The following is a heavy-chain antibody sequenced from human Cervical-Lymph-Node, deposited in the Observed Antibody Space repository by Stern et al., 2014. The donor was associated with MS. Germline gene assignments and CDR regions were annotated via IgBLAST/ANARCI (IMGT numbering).Heavy chain of an antibody. J-gene: IGHJ4*02. CDR3: ARQRYFDY. CDR2: IFPGGSDI. V-gene: IGHV5-51*01. Sequence: VQLVQSGPEVKRPGESLKISCQASGYTFTSYWIGWVRQMPGKGLEWIAIIFPGGSDIRYSPSSQGQVPISADKSSSTAYLQWNNLKASDTAIYYCARQRYFDYWGQGTLVTVSP. CDR1: GYTFTSYW.